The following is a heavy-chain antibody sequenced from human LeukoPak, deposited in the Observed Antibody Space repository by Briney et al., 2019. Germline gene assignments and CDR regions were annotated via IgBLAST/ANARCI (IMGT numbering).Heavy chain of an antibody. D-gene: IGHD3-10*01. V-gene: IGHV3-48*02. Sequence: GGSLRLSCAASGFTFSTYPMNWVRQAPGKGLEWVSYISGSSGTIYYADSVKGRFTVSRDNAENSLYLQMNSLRDEDTAVYFCARNRGNDIWGQGTMVTVPS. CDR1: GFTFSTYP. J-gene: IGHJ3*02. CDR3: ARNRGNDI. CDR2: ISGSSGTI.